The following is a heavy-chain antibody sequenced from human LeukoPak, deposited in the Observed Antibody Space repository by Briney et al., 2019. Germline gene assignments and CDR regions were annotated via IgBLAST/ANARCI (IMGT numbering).Heavy chain of an antibody. Sequence: PGGSLRLSCAASGFTFSSYWMYWVRQAPGKGLEWVANIKQDGSETYYVDSVKGRFTISRDNAKNSLYLQMNALRAEDTAVYYCASPPSLGYWGQGTLVTVSS. CDR1: GFTFSSYW. CDR2: IKQDGSET. V-gene: IGHV3-7*03. J-gene: IGHJ4*02. D-gene: IGHD6-13*01. CDR3: ASPPSLGY.